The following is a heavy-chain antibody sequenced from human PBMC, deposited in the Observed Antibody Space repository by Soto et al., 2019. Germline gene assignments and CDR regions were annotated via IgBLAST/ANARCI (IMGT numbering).Heavy chain of an antibody. CDR2: ISSDGNNK. CDR3: AKDLLTNTGTTCGS. Sequence: QVQLGESGGGAVQPGRSLRLSCAASGFTFDSHGMHWVRQGPVKWLEWGAGISSDGNNKYYADSVKGRFTISRYNFNNILYLQMSSLRAEDTAVYYGAKDLLTNTGTTCGSWGQGTLVTVSS. J-gene: IGHJ5*02. D-gene: IGHD4-17*01. V-gene: IGHV3-30*18. CDR1: GFTFDSHG.